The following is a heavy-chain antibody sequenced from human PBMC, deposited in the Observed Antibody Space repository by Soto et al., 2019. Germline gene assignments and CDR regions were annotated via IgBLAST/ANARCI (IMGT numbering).Heavy chain of an antibody. CDR2: IYYSGST. Sequence: SETLSLTCTVSVGSISSGGYHWSWIRQHPGKCLEWIGYIYYSGSTYYNPSLKSRVTISVDTSKNQFSLKLSSVTAADTAVYYCASGYSCGYSHYWGQGTLVTVSS. CDR3: ASGYSCGYSHY. V-gene: IGHV4-31*03. CDR1: VGSISSGGYH. D-gene: IGHD5-18*01. J-gene: IGHJ4*02.